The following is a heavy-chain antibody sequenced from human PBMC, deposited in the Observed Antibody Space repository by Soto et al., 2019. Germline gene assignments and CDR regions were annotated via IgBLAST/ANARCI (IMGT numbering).Heavy chain of an antibody. V-gene: IGHV4-31*03. CDR2: IYYSGST. CDR3: ARWWSGSRQGFDP. J-gene: IGHJ5*02. D-gene: IGHD3-3*01. CDR1: GGSISSGDYY. Sequence: QVQLQESGPGLVKPSQTLSLTCTVSGGSISSGDYYWSWIRQHPGKGLEWIGYIYYSGSTYYNPSRKSRVTISVDTSKNQFSLKLSSVTAADTDVYYCARWWSGSRQGFDPWGQGTLVTVSS.